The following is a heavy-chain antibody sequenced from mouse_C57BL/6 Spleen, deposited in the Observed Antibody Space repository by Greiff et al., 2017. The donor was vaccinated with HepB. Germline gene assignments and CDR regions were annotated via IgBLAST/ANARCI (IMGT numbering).Heavy chain of an antibody. J-gene: IGHJ3*01. D-gene: IGHD2-5*01. CDR3: ARSGSNYEVAY. Sequence: VTLKESGPELVKPGASVKISCKASGYSFTGYYMHWVKQSHGNILDWIGYIYPYNGVSSYNQKFKGKATLTVDKSSSTAYMELRSLTSEDSAVYYCARSGSNYEVAYWGQGTLVTVSA. CDR2: IYPYNGVS. V-gene: IGHV1-31*01. CDR1: GYSFTGYY.